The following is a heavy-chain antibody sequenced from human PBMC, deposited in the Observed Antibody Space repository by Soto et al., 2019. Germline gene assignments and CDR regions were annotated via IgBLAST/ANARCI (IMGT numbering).Heavy chain of an antibody. V-gene: IGHV4-34*01. D-gene: IGHD2-15*01. Sequence: QVQLQQWGAGLLKPSETLSLTCAVYGGSFSGYYWSWIRQPPGKGLEWIGEINHSGSTNYNPSLESRVTISVDTSKNQFSLKLSSVTAADTAVYYCARGLARVVAASRSWFDPWGQGTLVTVSS. J-gene: IGHJ5*02. CDR3: ARGLARVVAASRSWFDP. CDR1: GGSFSGYY. CDR2: INHSGST.